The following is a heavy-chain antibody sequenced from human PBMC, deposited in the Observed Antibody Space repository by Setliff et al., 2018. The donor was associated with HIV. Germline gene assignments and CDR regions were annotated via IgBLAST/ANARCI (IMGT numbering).Heavy chain of an antibody. CDR1: GGTFTNYI. D-gene: IGHD3-9*01. Sequence: ASVKVSCKASGGTFTNYIFSWVRQAPGQGLEWMGGIIPISDIRHYAQQFRGRLTVTADISTTTAYMEVSSLGSDDTAIYYCAIAPFHIMSAHYRTLDQWGQGTPVTVSS. CDR3: AIAPFHIMSAHYRTLDQ. CDR2: IIPISDIR. V-gene: IGHV1-69*10. J-gene: IGHJ4*02.